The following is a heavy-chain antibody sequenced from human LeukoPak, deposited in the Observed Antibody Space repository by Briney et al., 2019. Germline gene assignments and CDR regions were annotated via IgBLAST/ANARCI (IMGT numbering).Heavy chain of an antibody. CDR1: GFTFSSYA. CDR2: IWYDGSNK. J-gene: IGHJ4*02. Sequence: GGSLRLSCAASGFTFSSYAMHWVRQAPGKGLEWVAVIWYDGSNKYYADSVKGRFTISRDNSKNTLYLQMNSLRAEDTAVYYCARAYVSDTAMVDYWGQGTLVTVSS. V-gene: IGHV3-33*08. CDR3: ARAYVSDTAMVDY. D-gene: IGHD5-18*01.